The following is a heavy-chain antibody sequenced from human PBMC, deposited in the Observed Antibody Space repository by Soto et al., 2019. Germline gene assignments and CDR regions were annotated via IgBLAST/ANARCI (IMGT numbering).Heavy chain of an antibody. Sequence: EVQVLESGGGLVQPGGSLRLSCEGSGFTVSSHAMTWIRQAPGKGPEWVSTITADGGTYYADSVKGRFAMSRDTSXXTXYLQMNSLGAEDTAAYYCAPHVSCSGGSCQYDAFAIRCQGTMVTVSS. J-gene: IGHJ3*02. CDR1: GFTVSSHA. CDR2: ITADGGT. CDR3: APHVSCSGGSCQYDAFAI. D-gene: IGHD2-15*01. V-gene: IGHV3-23*01.